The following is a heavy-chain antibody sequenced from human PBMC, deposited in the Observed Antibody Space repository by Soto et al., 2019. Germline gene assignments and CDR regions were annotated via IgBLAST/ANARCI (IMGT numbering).Heavy chain of an antibody. CDR3: AKDSSGWYVARNNWFDP. D-gene: IGHD6-19*01. CDR2: ISGSGGST. Sequence: EVQLLESGGGLVQPGGSLRLSCAASGFTFSSYAMSWVRQAPGKGLEWVSAISGSGGSTYYADSVKGRFTISRDNSKNTLYLQMNSLSAEDTAVYYCAKDSSGWYVARNNWFDPWGQGTLVTVSS. V-gene: IGHV3-23*01. J-gene: IGHJ5*02. CDR1: GFTFSSYA.